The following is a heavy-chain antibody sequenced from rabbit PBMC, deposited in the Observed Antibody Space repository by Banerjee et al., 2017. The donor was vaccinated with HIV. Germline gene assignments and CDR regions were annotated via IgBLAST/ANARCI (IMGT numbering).Heavy chain of an antibody. V-gene: IGHV1S40*01. CDR3: AREVDAGYVGGAYGYFNL. Sequence: QSLEESGGDLVKPGASLTLTCTASGFSFSISYYMCWVRQAPGKGLEWIACISAGSSSTTAYYASWAKGRFTISKTSSTTVTLRMTSLTAADTATYFCAREVDAGYVGGAYGYFNLWGQGTLVTVS. CDR1: GFSFSISYY. J-gene: IGHJ4*01. D-gene: IGHD4-2*01. CDR2: ISAGSSSTT.